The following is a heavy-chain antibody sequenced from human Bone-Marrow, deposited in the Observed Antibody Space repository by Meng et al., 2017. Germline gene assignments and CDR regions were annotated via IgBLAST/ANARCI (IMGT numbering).Heavy chain of an antibody. J-gene: IGHJ4*02. Sequence: QLQRGGVGLLKPSETLSLTFAVYGGSFSGYYWSWIRQPPGKGLEWIGEINHSGSTNYNPSLKSRVTISVDTSKNQFSLKLSSVTAADTAVYYCARGARVAGTDYWGQGTLVTVSS. V-gene: IGHV4-34*01. CDR2: INHSGST. D-gene: IGHD6-19*01. CDR3: ARGARVAGTDY. CDR1: GGSFSGYY.